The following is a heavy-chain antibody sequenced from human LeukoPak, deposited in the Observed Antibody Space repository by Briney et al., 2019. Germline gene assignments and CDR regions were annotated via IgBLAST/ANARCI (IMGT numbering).Heavy chain of an antibody. CDR3: ARVAMGAPRGQYYYGSGSYYNSYYYYYYMDV. D-gene: IGHD3-10*01. CDR2: ISAYNGNT. Sequence: ASVKVSCKASGYTFTSYGISWVRQAPGQGLEWMGWISAYNGNTNYAQKLQGRVTMTTDTSTSTAYMELRSLRSDDTAVYYCARVAMGAPRGQYYYGSGSYYNSYYYYYYMDVWGKGTTVTVSS. V-gene: IGHV1-18*01. CDR1: GYTFTSYG. J-gene: IGHJ6*03.